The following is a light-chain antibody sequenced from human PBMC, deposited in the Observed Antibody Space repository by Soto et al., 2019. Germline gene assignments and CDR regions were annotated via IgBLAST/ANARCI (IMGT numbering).Light chain of an antibody. CDR3: LQYDSYSWT. Sequence: MTQSPATLSGSVGDRVTITCRASRSISDWLAWYQQKPGKAPQLLIFDASSLKSGVPSRFSGSGSGTEFTLTISSLQPDDVATYYCLQYDSYSWTFGQGTKVDIK. CDR1: RSISDW. CDR2: DAS. J-gene: IGKJ1*01. V-gene: IGKV1-5*01.